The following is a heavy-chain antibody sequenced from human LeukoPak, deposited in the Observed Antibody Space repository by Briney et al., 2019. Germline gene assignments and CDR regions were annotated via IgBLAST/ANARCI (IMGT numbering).Heavy chain of an antibody. J-gene: IGHJ4*02. V-gene: IGHV3-33*06. CDR1: GFTFSHYA. D-gene: IGHD2-2*01. CDR3: AKEGDYCSSSGCHKRGVDY. Sequence: GGSLRLSCAASGFTFSHYAMHWVRQAPGKGLEWVAVIWYDGSHDTYTDSVKGRFTVSRDNFKNVLHLQMNSLRVEDTAVYYCAKEGDYCSSSGCHKRGVDYWGQGTLVTVSS. CDR2: IWYDGSHD.